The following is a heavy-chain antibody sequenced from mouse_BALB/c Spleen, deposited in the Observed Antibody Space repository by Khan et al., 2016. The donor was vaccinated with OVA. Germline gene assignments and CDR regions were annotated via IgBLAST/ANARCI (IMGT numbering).Heavy chain of an antibody. CDR2: IDPFSGDT. CDR1: GYSFTSYY. CDR3: TRHGYVAWFTY. V-gene: IGHV1S135*01. D-gene: IGHD2-2*01. J-gene: IGHJ3*01. Sequence: VQLKQSGPELMKPGASVKISCKASGYSFTSYYIHWVIQSHGKSLEWIGYIDPFSGDTTYNQKFKGRTTLTVDTSSSTAYIHLSNLTSEDSAVYYCTRHGYVAWFTYWGQGTLVTVSA.